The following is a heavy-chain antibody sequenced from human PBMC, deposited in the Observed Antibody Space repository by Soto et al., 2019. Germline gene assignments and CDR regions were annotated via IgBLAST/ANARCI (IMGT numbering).Heavy chain of an antibody. J-gene: IGHJ5*02. D-gene: IGHD2-15*01. CDR3: ARDVAMDDP. CDR1: GFTFSSYG. V-gene: IGHV3-64*01. Sequence: GGSLRLSCAASGFTFSSYGMHWVRQAPGKGLEYVSAISSNGGSTYYANSVKGRFTISRDNSKNTLYLQMGSLRAEDMAVYYCARDVAMDDPWGQGTLVTVSS. CDR2: ISSNGGST.